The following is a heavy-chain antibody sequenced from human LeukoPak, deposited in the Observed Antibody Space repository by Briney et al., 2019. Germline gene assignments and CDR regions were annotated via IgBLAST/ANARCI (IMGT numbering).Heavy chain of an antibody. CDR2: IASEGSNK. CDR3: AKAGSGSWYLGDY. V-gene: IGHV3-30*02. Sequence: SGGFLRLSCAAPGFTFRTYGMHWVRQAPGKGLEWVSHIASEGSNKASGDSVRGRVAVPRDNAKSTVYLQMNSLRAEDTAVYYCAKAGSGSWYLGDYWGQGTPVIVSS. D-gene: IGHD6-13*01. J-gene: IGHJ4*02. CDR1: GFTFRTYG.